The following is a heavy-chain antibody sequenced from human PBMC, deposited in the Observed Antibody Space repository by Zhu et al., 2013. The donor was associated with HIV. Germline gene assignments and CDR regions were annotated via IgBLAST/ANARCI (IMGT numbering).Heavy chain of an antibody. J-gene: IGHJ6*02. CDR2: INPNTGGT. CDR1: GYTFSNYG. D-gene: IGHD3-22*01. Sequence: QAQLMQSGPEVKKPGASVKVSCKASGYTFSNYGISWVRQAPGQGLEWMGWINPNTGGTKYAQTFQGRVTMTRDTSISTTYMEVSRLRSDDTAVYYCGRDRGDSSGYYYPNYFGMDVVGPRDHGHRLL. V-gene: IGHV1-2*02. CDR3: GRDRGDSSGYYYPNYFGMDV.